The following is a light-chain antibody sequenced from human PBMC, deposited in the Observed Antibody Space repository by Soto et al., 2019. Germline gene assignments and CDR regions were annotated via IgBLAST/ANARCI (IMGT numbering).Light chain of an antibody. J-gene: IGKJ1*01. CDR1: QSISSR. CDR2: DAS. CDR3: QQYNNWPRT. Sequence: DIQMTQSPSTLSASLGDRVTITCGASQSISSRLAWYQQKPGKAPKFLVYDASNLESGVPSRFSGSGSGTEFTLTISSLQSEDFAVYYCQQYNNWPRTFGQGTKVDIK. V-gene: IGKV1-5*01.